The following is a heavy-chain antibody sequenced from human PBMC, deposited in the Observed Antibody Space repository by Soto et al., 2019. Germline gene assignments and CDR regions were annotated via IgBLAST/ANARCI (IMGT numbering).Heavy chain of an antibody. CDR2: IKPKSEGETA. J-gene: IGHJ4*02. CDR1: RFNFSAAW. D-gene: IGHD6-19*01. Sequence: EMQLVQSGGGLVKPGGSLRLSCVASRFNFSAAWLNWIRQAPGKGLEWVGRIKPKSEGETADYTAPVRGRFTISRDDSQNTLHLQMDSLKTEATAVYYCATVPYGSGPTWGLGVLVTVSS. CDR3: ATVPYGSGPT. V-gene: IGHV3-15*07.